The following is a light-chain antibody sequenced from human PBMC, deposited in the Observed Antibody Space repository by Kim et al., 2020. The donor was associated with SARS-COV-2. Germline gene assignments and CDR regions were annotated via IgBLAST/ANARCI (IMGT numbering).Light chain of an antibody. J-gene: IGKJ2*02. CDR1: QSVLYSSNNKNY. CDR2: WAS. V-gene: IGKV4-1*01. Sequence: DIVVTQSPESLAVSLGERATINCKSSQSVLYSSNNKNYLAWYQKKPGQPPKLLIYWASTRESGVPDRFSGSGSGTDFTLAISSLQAEDVAVYYCQQFYSTPCTFGQGTKLEI. CDR3: QQFYSTPCT.